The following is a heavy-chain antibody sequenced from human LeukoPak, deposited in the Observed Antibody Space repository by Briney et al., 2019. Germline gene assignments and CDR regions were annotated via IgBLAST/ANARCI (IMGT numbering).Heavy chain of an antibody. Sequence: PAGSLSLTCAASGFTFTTYTYSWVCQGQGQGLEWVSSIYGDDSKTSYADPVRGRFTISRDSSKSMVYLQKNGLRVDDTALYYCAKDRVPDNGWNFDMWGQGTMVIVSA. J-gene: IGHJ3*02. V-gene: IGHV3-23*01. CDR2: IYGDDSKT. CDR3: AKDRVPDNGWNFDM. CDR1: GFTFTTYT. D-gene: IGHD1-1*01.